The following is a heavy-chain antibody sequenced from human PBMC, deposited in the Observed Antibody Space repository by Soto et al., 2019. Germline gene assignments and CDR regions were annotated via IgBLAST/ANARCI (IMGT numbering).Heavy chain of an antibody. CDR2: ISYDGSNK. Sequence: GGYLRISCAASGFTFSSYAMHWVRQAPGKGLEWVAVISYDGSNKYYADSVKGRFTISRDNSKNTLYLQMNSLRAEDTAVYYCAREIAAAAMGYFHYWGQGPLVTVS. V-gene: IGHV3-30-3*01. J-gene: IGHJ4*02. CDR3: AREIAAAAMGYFHY. D-gene: IGHD6-13*01. CDR1: GFTFSSYA.